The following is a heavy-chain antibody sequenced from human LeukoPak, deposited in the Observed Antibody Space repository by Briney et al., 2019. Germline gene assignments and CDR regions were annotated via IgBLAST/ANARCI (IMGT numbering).Heavy chain of an antibody. CDR2: ISAYNANT. CDR1: GYTFTGYY. CDR3: ARDGYCSGGSCYSVSWVLDY. J-gene: IGHJ4*02. Sequence: GASVKVSCKASGYTFTGYYIHWVRQAPGQGLEWMGWISAYNANTNYAQKLQGRVTMTTDTSTSTAYMELRSLRSDDTAMYYCARDGYCSGGSCYSVSWVLDYWGQGTLVTVSS. D-gene: IGHD2-15*01. V-gene: IGHV1-18*04.